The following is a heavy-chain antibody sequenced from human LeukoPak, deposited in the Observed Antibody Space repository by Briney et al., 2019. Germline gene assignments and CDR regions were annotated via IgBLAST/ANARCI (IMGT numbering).Heavy chain of an antibody. J-gene: IGHJ6*02. V-gene: IGHV3-30*18. Sequence: HSGGSLRLSCAASGFTFSSYGMHWVRQAPGKGLEWVAVISYDGSNKYYADSVKGRFTISRDNSKNTLYLQMNSLRAEDTAVYYCAKDPGYYYYGMDVWGQGTTVTVSS. CDR1: GFTFSSYG. CDR3: AKDPGYYYYGMDV. CDR2: ISYDGSNK.